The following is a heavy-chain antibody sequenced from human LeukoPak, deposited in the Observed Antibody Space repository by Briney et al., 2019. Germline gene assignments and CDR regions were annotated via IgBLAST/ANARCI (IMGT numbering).Heavy chain of an antibody. CDR2: IKQDGSEK. J-gene: IGHJ4*02. Sequence: GGSLRLTCAVSGFTFSSYWMSWVLQAPGKGLEWVANIKQDGSEKYYVDSVKGRFTISRDNAKNSLYLQMNSLRAEDTAVYYCARDIAAPDYWGQGTLVTVSS. CDR3: ARDIAAPDY. V-gene: IGHV3-7*01. D-gene: IGHD6-13*01. CDR1: GFTFSSYW.